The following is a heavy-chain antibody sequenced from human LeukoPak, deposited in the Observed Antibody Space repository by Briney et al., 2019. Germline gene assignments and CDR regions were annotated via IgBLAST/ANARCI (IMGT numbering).Heavy chain of an antibody. CDR1: GFTFSYHY. D-gene: IGHD4-23*01. CDR2: IKQDGSEK. Sequence: QPGGSLRLSCADSGFTFSYHYMTWVRQAPGKGLEWVANIKQDGSEKYYVDSVKGRFTISRDKAKNSLYLQMNSLRAEDTAVYYCAREGDYGGHPFDPWGQGTLVTVSS. CDR3: AREGDYGGHPFDP. J-gene: IGHJ5*02. V-gene: IGHV3-7*03.